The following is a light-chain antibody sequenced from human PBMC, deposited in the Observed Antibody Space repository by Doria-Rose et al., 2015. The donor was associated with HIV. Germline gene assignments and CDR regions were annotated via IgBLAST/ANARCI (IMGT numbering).Light chain of an antibody. J-gene: IGKJ1*01. V-gene: IGKV1-5*03. CDR3: QQYKSYSRT. CDR2: RAS. CDR1: QSISGW. Sequence: TLSASVGDRVTITCRGSQSISGWLAWYQQKPGKAPKLLIYRASSPESGVPSRFSGSGSGTEFTLTISSLQPDDFATYYCQQYKSYSRTFGQGTKVEIK.